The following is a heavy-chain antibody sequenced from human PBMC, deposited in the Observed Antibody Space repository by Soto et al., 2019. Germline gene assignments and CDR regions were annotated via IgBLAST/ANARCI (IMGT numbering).Heavy chain of an antibody. J-gene: IGHJ2*01. CDR2: IFQSGST. Sequence: QLQLQESGSGLVKPSQTLSLSCAVSGGSISSGGVSWSWIRQPPGKGLEWIGDIFQSGSTSYNPSLKSRVIISVDRSNNHFSLKLKSVTAADTAVYYCARGISATGPYWFFDFWGRGTLVSVSS. CDR1: GGSISSGGVS. CDR3: ARGISATGPYWFFDF. D-gene: IGHD6-13*01. V-gene: IGHV4-30-2*01.